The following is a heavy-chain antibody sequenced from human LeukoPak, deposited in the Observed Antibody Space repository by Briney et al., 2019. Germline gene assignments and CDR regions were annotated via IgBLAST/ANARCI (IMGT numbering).Heavy chain of an antibody. V-gene: IGHV4-59*08. Sequence: SETLSLTCNVSGGSISSSYWSWIRRPPGKGLEWVGYIYNTGTTNYNPSLNSRVTLSVDTSKNQLSLRLSSVTAADTAVYYCARHEPPGARRHLDYWGQGTLVTVSS. CDR1: GGSISSSY. J-gene: IGHJ4*02. CDR2: IYNTGTT. CDR3: ARHEPPGARRHLDY. D-gene: IGHD1-14*01.